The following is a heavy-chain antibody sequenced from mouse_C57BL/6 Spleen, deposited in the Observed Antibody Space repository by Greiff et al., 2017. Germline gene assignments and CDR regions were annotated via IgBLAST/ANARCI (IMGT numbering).Heavy chain of an antibody. V-gene: IGHV1-64*01. CDR3: ARSESNALVY. Sequence: VQLLHPGADLVNPGAPSNLSSKPSASTFTSYWLHWVKQRPGQGLEWIGMIHPNIGNTNYDEKFQGKATLTVDKSSSTAYMQLSSLTSEDSAVYYCARSESNALVYWGQGTLVTVSA. J-gene: IGHJ3*01. CDR2: IHPNIGNT. CDR1: ASTFTSYW. D-gene: IGHD2-5*01.